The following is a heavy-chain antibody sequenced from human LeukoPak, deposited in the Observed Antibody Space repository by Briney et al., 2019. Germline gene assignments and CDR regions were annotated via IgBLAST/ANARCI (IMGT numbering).Heavy chain of an antibody. CDR1: GDTFTSYY. CDR2: INPSGGST. Sequence: GASVKVSCKASGDTFTSYYMHWVRQAPGQGLGWTGIINPSGGSTTYAQKFQGRVTMTRDMSTSTVYMELSSLRSEDTAVYYCARDGGGSYWYFDYWGQGTLVTVSS. J-gene: IGHJ4*02. CDR3: ARDGGGSYWYFDY. D-gene: IGHD1-26*01. V-gene: IGHV1-46*01.